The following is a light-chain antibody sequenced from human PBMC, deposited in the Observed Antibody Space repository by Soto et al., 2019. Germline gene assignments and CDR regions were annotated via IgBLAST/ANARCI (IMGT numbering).Light chain of an antibody. CDR1: SSDVGGYNY. CDR2: EVS. CDR3: SSYTSSSLGV. J-gene: IGLJ2*01. V-gene: IGLV2-14*01. Sequence: QSVLTQPASVSGSTGQSITISCTGTSSDVGGYNYVSWYQQHPGKAPKLMIYEVSNRPSGVSNRFSGSKSGNTASLTISGLQAEDEADYYCSSYTSSSLGVFGGGTKLTVL.